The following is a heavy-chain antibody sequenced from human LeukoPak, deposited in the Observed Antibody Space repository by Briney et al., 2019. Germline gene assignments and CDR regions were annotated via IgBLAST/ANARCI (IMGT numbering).Heavy chain of an antibody. V-gene: IGHV4-61*02. CDR1: GGSISSGSFY. CDR3: ASNYRLDPVLN. CDR2: IYTSGST. Sequence: SETLSLTCTVSGGSISSGSFYWSWIRQPAGKGLEWIGRIYTSGSTNYNPSLKSRVTMSVDTSKNQFSLKLSSVTAADTAVYYCASNYRLDPVLNWGQGTLVTVSS. J-gene: IGHJ4*02. D-gene: IGHD1-1*01.